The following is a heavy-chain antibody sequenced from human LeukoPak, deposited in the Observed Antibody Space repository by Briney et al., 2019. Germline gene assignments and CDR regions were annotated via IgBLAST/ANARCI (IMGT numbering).Heavy chain of an antibody. CDR1: GFIFSNYW. V-gene: IGHV3-7*03. CDR3: ARVQSGVILAFDI. CDR2: IKADGSEK. D-gene: IGHD7-27*01. Sequence: GGSLRLSCAASGFIFSNYWMSWVRQAPGKGLEWVANIKADGSEKYYVDSVKGRFTTSRDNSQKSLYLQMNSLRPEDTAVCYCARVQSGVILAFDIWGQGTMVTVSS. J-gene: IGHJ3*02.